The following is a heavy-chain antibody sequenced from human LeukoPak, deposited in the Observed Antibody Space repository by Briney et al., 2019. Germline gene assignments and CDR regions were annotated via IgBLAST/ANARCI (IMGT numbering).Heavy chain of an antibody. V-gene: IGHV3-7*03. CDR3: ARDDKYDFWSLYYYGMDV. CDR1: GFTFSSYW. Sequence: GGSLRLSCAASGFTFSSYWMSWVRQAPGKGLEWVANIKQDGSEKYYVDSVKGRFTISRDNAKNSLYLQMNSLRAEDTAVYYRARDDKYDFWSLYYYGMDVWGQGTTVTVSS. D-gene: IGHD3-3*01. CDR2: IKQDGSEK. J-gene: IGHJ6*02.